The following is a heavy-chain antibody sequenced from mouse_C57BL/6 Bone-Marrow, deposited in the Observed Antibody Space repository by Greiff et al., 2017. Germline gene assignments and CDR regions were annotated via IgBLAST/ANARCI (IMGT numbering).Heavy chain of an antibody. Sequence: VKLQQSGAELARPGASVKLSCKASGYTFTSYGISWVKQRTGQGLEWIGEIYPRSGNTYYNEKFKGKATLTADKSSSTAYMELRSLTSEDSAVYFCARMGYGPFFDYWGQGTTLTVSS. D-gene: IGHD2-10*02. V-gene: IGHV1-81*01. CDR3: ARMGYGPFFDY. J-gene: IGHJ2*01. CDR2: IYPRSGNT. CDR1: GYTFTSYG.